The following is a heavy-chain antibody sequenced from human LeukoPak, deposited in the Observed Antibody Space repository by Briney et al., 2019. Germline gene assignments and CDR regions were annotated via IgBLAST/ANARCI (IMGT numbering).Heavy chain of an antibody. CDR1: GGSFSGYS. CDR2: IYYSGSS. V-gene: IGHV4-59*01. D-gene: IGHD6-13*01. Sequence: SETLSLTCAVYGGSFSGYSWSWIREPPGKGLGWIGYIYYSGSSNYNPSLMSRVTISVDTSKNQFSLKLSSVTAGDTAVYYCASGRQKLTPGGFQHWGQGTLVTVSS. CDR3: ASGRQKLTPGGFQH. J-gene: IGHJ1*01.